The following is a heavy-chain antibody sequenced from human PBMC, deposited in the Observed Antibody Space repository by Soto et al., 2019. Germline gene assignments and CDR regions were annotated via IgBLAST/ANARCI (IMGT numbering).Heavy chain of an antibody. D-gene: IGHD7-27*01. J-gene: IGHJ4*02. V-gene: IGHV3-21*01. CDR1: GFTFSSYS. CDR2: ISSSSSYT. Sequence: GGSLRLSCAAFGFTFSSYSMNWVRQAPGKGLEWVSSISSSSSYTYYADSVKGRFTISRDNSKNTLYLQMNSLRAEDTAVYYCTRDQNWGLYYWGQGTLVTVSS. CDR3: TRDQNWGLYY.